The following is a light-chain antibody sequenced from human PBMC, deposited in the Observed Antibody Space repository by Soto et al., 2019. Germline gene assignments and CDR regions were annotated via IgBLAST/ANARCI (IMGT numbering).Light chain of an antibody. V-gene: IGKV1-39*01. CDR1: QSISSY. CDR2: AAS. CDR3: QQSYSTPPT. J-gene: IGKJ4*01. Sequence: DIQMTQSPSSLSASVGDRVTITCRASQSISSYLNWYQQKPGKAPKLLIYAASSLHSGVPSRFSGSGSVTYFTLTISSLQPEDFATYYCQQSYSTPPTLGGGTKGKIK.